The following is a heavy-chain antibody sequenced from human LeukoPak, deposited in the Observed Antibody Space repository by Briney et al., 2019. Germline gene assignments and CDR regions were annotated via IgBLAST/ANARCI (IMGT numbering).Heavy chain of an antibody. CDR3: TRDRSRAEDD. CDR1: GFTFSGHR. D-gene: IGHD1-14*01. J-gene: IGHJ4*02. CDR2: INQGGSDK. V-gene: IGHV3-7*01. Sequence: PGESLRLSCAASGFTFSGHRMSWVRQAPGKGLEWVANINQGGSDKYYVDSVKGRFTISRDNANNLLYLQMNSLRGEDTAVYYCTRDRSRAEDDWGQGTLVTVSS.